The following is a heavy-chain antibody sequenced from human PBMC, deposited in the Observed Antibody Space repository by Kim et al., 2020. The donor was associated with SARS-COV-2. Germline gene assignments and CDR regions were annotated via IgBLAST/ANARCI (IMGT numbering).Heavy chain of an antibody. CDR1: GGSFSGYY. CDR2: INHSGST. CDR3: ARGIWATWYFVL. V-gene: IGHV4-34*01. Sequence: SETLSLTCAVYGGSFSGYYWSWIRQPPGKGLEWIGEINHSGSTNYNPSLKSRVTISVDTSKNQFSLKLSSVTAADTAVYYCARGIWATWYFVLWGRGTL. D-gene: IGHD3-16*01. J-gene: IGHJ2*01.